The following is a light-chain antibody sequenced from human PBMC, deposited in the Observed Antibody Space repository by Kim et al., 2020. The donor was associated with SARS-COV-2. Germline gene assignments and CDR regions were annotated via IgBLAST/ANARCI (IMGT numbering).Light chain of an antibody. Sequence: GQKVTISWSGSRSNIGNCYVSWYQQLPGTAPGLLIYDNQERPSGIPDRFSGSKSGTTATLGITGLQTGDEADYYCGAWDTSLSIVVFGGGTQLTVL. CDR3: GAWDTSLSIVV. V-gene: IGLV1-51*01. CDR1: RSNIGNCY. CDR2: DNQ. J-gene: IGLJ2*01.